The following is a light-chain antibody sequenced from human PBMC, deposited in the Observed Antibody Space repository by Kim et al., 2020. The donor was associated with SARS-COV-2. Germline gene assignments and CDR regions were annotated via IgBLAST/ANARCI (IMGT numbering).Light chain of an antibody. CDR3: QQRSN. CDR1: QSVGTY. V-gene: IGKV3-11*01. Sequence: ADLALSPGERALRSCSASQSVGTYLAWYKQKPGQAPRLLIYDASKRATGIPARFRGSGSGTDFTLTIGTLEPEDFAVYYCQQRSNFGQGTRLEIK. J-gene: IGKJ5*01. CDR2: DAS.